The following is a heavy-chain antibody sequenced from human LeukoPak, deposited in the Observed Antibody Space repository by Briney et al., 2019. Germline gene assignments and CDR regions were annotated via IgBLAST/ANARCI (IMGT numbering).Heavy chain of an antibody. CDR1: GFTFSNYW. CDR3: ARDLRSNWYIWKDVYY. CDR2: ISDGSNT. D-gene: IGHD1-20*01. Sequence: PGGSLRLSCAASGFTFSNYWMHWARHAPGKGLVWVSRISDGSNTNYADSVKGRFTISRDNAKNTLYLQMNSLRAEDTAVYYCARDLRSNWYIWKDVYYWGQGTLVTVSS. J-gene: IGHJ4*02. V-gene: IGHV3-74*01.